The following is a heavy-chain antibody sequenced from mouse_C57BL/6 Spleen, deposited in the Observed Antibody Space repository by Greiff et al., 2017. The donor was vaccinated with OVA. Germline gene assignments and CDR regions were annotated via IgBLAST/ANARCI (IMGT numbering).Heavy chain of an antibody. D-gene: IGHD2-5*01. CDR2: IWSDGST. CDR3: ARHNDYYSNYDAMDY. Sequence: VQLQQSGPGLVAPSQSLSITCTVSGFSLTSYGVHWVRQPPGKGLEWLVVIWSDGSTTYNSALKSRLSISKDNSKSQVFLKMNSLQTDDTAMYYCARHNDYYSNYDAMDYWGQGTSVTVSS. CDR1: GFSLTSYG. J-gene: IGHJ4*01. V-gene: IGHV2-6-1*01.